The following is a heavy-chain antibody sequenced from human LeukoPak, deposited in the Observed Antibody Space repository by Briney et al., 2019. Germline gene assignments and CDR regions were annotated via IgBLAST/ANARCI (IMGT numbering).Heavy chain of an antibody. Sequence: SETLSLTRTVSGGSISSYYWSWIRQPAGKGLEWIGRIYTSGSTNYNPSLKSRVTMSVDTSKNQFSLKLSSVTAADTAVYYCARVIQTSGNYDSAAFDIWGQGTMVTVSS. CDR3: ARVIQTSGNYDSAAFDI. CDR1: GGSISSYY. CDR2: IYTSGST. J-gene: IGHJ3*02. D-gene: IGHD3-3*01. V-gene: IGHV4-4*07.